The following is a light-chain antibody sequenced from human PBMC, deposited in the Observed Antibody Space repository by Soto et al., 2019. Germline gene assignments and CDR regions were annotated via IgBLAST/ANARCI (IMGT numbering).Light chain of an antibody. CDR1: SSDVGSYNL. CDR3: CSWDSSMSAYV. V-gene: IGLV2-23*01. CDR2: EGS. J-gene: IGLJ1*01. Sequence: QSVLTQPASVSGSPGQSITIACTGTSSDVGSYNLVSWYQQHPGKAPKLMIYEGSKRPSGVSNRFSGSKSGNTASLTISGLQAEDEADYYSCSWDSSMSAYVFGTGTKGTVL.